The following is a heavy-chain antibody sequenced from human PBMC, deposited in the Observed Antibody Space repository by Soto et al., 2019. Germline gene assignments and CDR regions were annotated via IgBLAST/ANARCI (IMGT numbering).Heavy chain of an antibody. CDR1: GFTFSSYA. J-gene: IGHJ5*02. D-gene: IGHD6-6*01. Sequence: GGSLRLSCAASGFTFSSYAMHWVRQAPGKGLEWVAVISYDGSNKYYADSVKGRFTISRDNSKNTLYLQMNSLRAEDTAVYYCARAGDSSSSAWFEPWGQGTLVTVSS. CDR2: ISYDGSNK. V-gene: IGHV3-30-3*01. CDR3: ARAGDSSSSAWFEP.